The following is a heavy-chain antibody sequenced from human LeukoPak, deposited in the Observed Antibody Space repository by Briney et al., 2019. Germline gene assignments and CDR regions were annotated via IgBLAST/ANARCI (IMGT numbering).Heavy chain of an antibody. CDR2: MNPNSGNT. CDR3: ARGKYPRQLWLKDVMDV. V-gene: IGHV1-8*01. CDR1: GYTFTSYD. D-gene: IGHD5-18*01. Sequence: ASVKVSCKASGYTFTSYDINWVRQATGQGLEWMGWMNPNSGNTGYAQKFQGRVTMTRNTSISTAYMELSSLRSEDTAVYYCARGKYPRQLWLKDVMDVWGQGTTVTVSS. J-gene: IGHJ6*02.